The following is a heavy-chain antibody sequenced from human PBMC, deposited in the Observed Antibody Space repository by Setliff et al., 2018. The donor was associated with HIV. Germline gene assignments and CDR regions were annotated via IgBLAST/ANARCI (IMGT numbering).Heavy chain of an antibody. Sequence: PSETLSLTCTVSGGSISSGSYYWNWIRQPAGKGLEWIGRIYTSGSTNYNPSLKSRVTISVDTSKNQFSLKLSSVTAADTAVYNCAREDYYYYGMDVWGQGTTVTVSS. V-gene: IGHV4-61*02. CDR2: IYTSGST. CDR3: AREDYYYYGMDV. J-gene: IGHJ6*02. CDR1: GGSISSGSYY.